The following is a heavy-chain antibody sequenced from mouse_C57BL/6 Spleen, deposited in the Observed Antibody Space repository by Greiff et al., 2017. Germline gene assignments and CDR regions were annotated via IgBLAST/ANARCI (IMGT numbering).Heavy chain of an antibody. CDR1: GYTFTDYE. J-gene: IGHJ2*01. CDR3: TRGGYGSSYDYFDY. CDR2: IDPETGGT. Sequence: QVQLKESGAELVRPGASVTLSCKASGYTFTDYEMHWVKQTPVHGLEWIGAIDPETGGTAYNQKFKGKAILTADKSSSTAYMELRSLTSEDSAVYYCTRGGYGSSYDYFDYWGQGTTLTVSS. D-gene: IGHD1-1*01. V-gene: IGHV1-15*01.